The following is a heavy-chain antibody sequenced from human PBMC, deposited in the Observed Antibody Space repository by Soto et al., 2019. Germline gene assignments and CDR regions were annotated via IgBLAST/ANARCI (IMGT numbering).Heavy chain of an antibody. J-gene: IGHJ4*02. D-gene: IGHD5-12*01. V-gene: IGHV4-59*01. CDR3: ARVRGYIDGFPFDH. Sequence: PSETLSLTCTVSADSLSNYYWSWIRQPPGKGLEWIGNIHYSGSTNYNPSLKSRLTVSLDSSENQSYLKLRSVTTADTAVYYCARVRGYIDGFPFDHWGPGTLVTVSS. CDR1: ADSLSNYY. CDR2: IHYSGST.